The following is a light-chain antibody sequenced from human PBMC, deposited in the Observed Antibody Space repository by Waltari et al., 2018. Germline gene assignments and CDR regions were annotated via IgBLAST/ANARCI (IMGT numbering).Light chain of an antibody. Sequence: SYVLTQPPSVSVAPGQTARVTRGGNIIGSKSGQGYQQKSGQAPVLVVSDDSDRPSGIPWRFSGSNSGHTATLTISGVEAGDEADYYCQVWESRSDVVFGGGTKLTVL. V-gene: IGLV3-21*02. CDR2: DDS. CDR1: IIGSKS. J-gene: IGLJ2*01. CDR3: QVWESRSDVV.